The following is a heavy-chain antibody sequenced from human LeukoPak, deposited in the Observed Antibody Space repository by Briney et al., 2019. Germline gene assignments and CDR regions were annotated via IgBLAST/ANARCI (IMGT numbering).Heavy chain of an antibody. J-gene: IGHJ4*02. CDR2: INPSGGST. Sequence: GASVKVSCKASGYTFTSYYMHWVRQAPGQGLEWMGIINPSGGSTSYAQKFQGRVTMTRDTSTSTVYIELSSLRSEDTAVYYCAREGAYYDSSGYRSIDYWGQGTLVTVSS. CDR1: GYTFTSYY. V-gene: IGHV1-46*01. D-gene: IGHD3-22*01. CDR3: AREGAYYDSSGYRSIDY.